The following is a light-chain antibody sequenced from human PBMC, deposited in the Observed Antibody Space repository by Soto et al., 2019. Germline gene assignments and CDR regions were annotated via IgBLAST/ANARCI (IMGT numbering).Light chain of an antibody. J-gene: IGKJ1*01. CDR1: QSVSSTY. CDR2: GAS. CDR3: QQYGCSPWA. V-gene: IGKV3-20*01. Sequence: EIVLTQSPGTLSLSPGERATLSCRASQSVSSTYLSWYQQKPGQAPRLLIYGASSRATGIPDRFSGSGSATYFPLTISRLEPEDFAVYYCQQYGCSPWAFGQGTKVEIK.